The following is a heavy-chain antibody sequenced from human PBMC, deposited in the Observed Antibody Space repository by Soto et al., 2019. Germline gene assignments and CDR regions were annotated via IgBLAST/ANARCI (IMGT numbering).Heavy chain of an antibody. D-gene: IGHD3-10*01. CDR1: GFTFSGSA. J-gene: IGHJ4*02. CDR3: TGKGATMVMY. CDR2: IRSKANSYAT. Sequence: EVQLVESGGGLVQPGGSLKLSCAASGFTFSGSAMHWVRQASGKGLEWVGRIRSKANSYATAYAASVKGRFTISRDDSKNTAYLQMNSLRTEDTAVYYCTGKGATMVMYWGQGTLVTVSS. V-gene: IGHV3-73*02.